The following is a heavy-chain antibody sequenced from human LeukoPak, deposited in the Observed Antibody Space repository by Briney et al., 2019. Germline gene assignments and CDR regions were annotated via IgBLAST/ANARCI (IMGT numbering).Heavy chain of an antibody. J-gene: IGHJ6*04. D-gene: IGHD3-16*01. CDR1: AGSIYSYY. V-gene: IGHV4-4*07. CDR2: VYTSGTT. Sequence: SETLSLTCSVSAGSIYSYYWSWIRQPAGKGLEWVGRVYTSGTTTYNPSLQSRVTISLDTSKNEISLRLISVTAADTAVYYCARDSGEDFALGTDGQKYYPYLLVVWGKRTTVTVSS. CDR3: ARDSGEDFALGTDGQKYYPYLLVV.